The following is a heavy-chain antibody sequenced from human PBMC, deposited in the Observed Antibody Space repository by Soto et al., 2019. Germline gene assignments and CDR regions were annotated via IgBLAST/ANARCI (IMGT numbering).Heavy chain of an antibody. J-gene: IGHJ5*02. CDR2: ISAYNGNT. CDR3: ARVHQGGLKDMSGSWHSYAENWFDP. Sequence: DSVKVSCKASGYTFTSYGISWVRQAPGQGLEWMGWISAYNGNTNYAQKLQGRVTMTTDTSTSTAYMELRSLRSDDTAVYYCARVHQGGLKDMSGSWHSYAENWFDPWCQGTLVTVSS. CDR1: GYTFTSYG. D-gene: IGHD2-15*01. V-gene: IGHV1-18*01.